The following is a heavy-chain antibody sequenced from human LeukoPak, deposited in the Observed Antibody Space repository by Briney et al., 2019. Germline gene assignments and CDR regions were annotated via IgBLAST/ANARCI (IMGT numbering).Heavy chain of an antibody. D-gene: IGHD3-9*01. V-gene: IGHV1-8*03. CDR2: MNPNSGNT. CDR3: ARDRVTNYDILTGSSRYGMDV. Sequence: ASVKVSCKASGYTFTSYDINWVRQATGQGLEWMGWMNPNSGNTGYAQKFQGRVTITGNTSISTAYMELSSLRSEDTAVYYCARDRVTNYDILTGSSRYGMDVWGQGTTVTVSS. J-gene: IGHJ6*02. CDR1: GYTFTSYD.